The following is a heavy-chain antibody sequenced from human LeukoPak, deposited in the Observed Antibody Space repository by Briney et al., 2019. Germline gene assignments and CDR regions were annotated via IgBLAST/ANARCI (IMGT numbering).Heavy chain of an antibody. Sequence: GESLRLSCEASGFTFDDYGMSWVRQAPGKGLEWVSGINWSGGSTGYADSVKGRFTISRDNAKNFVYLRMNSLRAEDTALYYCARDWKYCSGGSCYLPDFWGQGTLVTVSS. J-gene: IGHJ4*02. CDR3: ARDWKYCSGGSCYLPDF. D-gene: IGHD2-15*01. CDR1: GFTFDDYG. V-gene: IGHV3-20*04. CDR2: INWSGGST.